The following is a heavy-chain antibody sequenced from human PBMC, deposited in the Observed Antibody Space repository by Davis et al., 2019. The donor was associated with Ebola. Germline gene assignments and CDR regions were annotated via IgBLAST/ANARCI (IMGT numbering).Heavy chain of an antibody. D-gene: IGHD3-22*01. CDR1: GYSFTTYW. J-gene: IGHJ4*02. CDR2: MYPGYSDT. Sequence: KVSCKGSGYSFTTYWIAWVRQLPGKGLEWVGLMYPGYSDTRYSPSFEGQVTLSADRSISTAYLQWSSLKASDTAIYYCARQESLYGSSDYWGQGTLVTVSS. V-gene: IGHV5-51*01. CDR3: ARQESLYGSSDY.